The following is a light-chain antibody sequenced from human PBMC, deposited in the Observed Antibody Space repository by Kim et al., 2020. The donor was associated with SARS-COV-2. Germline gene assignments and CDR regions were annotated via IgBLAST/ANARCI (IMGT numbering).Light chain of an antibody. V-gene: IGLV1-44*01. CDR1: QSNIGSTP. CDR3: AAWDDSLNGKV. Sequence: RFTISCSGIQSNIGSTPANWPQLRPGTDPKLRIYSNNQRPSWVPDRFSGSNSGTSASLDISGLEFEDESDYYCAAWDDSLNGKVFGGGTKLTVL. CDR2: SNN. J-gene: IGLJ3*02.